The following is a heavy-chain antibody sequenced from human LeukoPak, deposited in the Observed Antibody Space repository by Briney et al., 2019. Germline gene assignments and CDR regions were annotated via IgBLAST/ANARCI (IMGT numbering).Heavy chain of an antibody. Sequence: SQTLSLTCTVSGGSISDAAYYWSWSRQHPGEGLKWSGYIYYSGSTSYNPSLKSRVTISVDTSKNHFSLKLSSVTAADTAVYYCATTQLELQAYFDYWGQGTLVTVSS. CDR2: IYYSGST. V-gene: IGHV4-31*03. CDR3: ATTQLELQAYFDY. CDR1: GGSISDAAYY. D-gene: IGHD1-7*01. J-gene: IGHJ4*02.